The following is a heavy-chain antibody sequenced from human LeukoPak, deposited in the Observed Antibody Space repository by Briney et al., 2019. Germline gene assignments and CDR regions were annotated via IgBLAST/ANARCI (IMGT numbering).Heavy chain of an antibody. Sequence: GGSLRLSCAASGFTFSSYAMHWVRQAPGKGMEWVAVISYDGSNKYYADSVKGRFTISRDNSKNTLYLQMNSLRAEDTAVYYCARARNYGDYVGYWGQGTLVTVSS. CDR3: ARARNYGDYVGY. CDR1: GFTFSSYA. J-gene: IGHJ4*02. V-gene: IGHV3-30-3*01. D-gene: IGHD4-17*01. CDR2: ISYDGSNK.